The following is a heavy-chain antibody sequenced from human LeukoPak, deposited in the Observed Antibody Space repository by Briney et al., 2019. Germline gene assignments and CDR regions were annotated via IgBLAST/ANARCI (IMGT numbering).Heavy chain of an antibody. J-gene: IGHJ4*02. D-gene: IGHD6-6*01. CDR3: AKDQIAAFDY. V-gene: IGHV3-30*02. CDR2: IRYDGSNK. Sequence: GGPLRLSSAASGFTFSSYGMHWVRQAPGKGLEWVAFIRYDGSNKYYADSVKGRFTISRDNSKNTLYLQMNSLRAEDTAVYYCAKDQIAAFDYWGQGTLVILSS. CDR1: GFTFSSYG.